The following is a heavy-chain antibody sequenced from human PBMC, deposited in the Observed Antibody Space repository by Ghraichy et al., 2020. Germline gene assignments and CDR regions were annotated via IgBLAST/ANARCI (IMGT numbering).Heavy chain of an antibody. J-gene: IGHJ6*02. V-gene: IGHV4-34*01. Sequence: SETLSLTCAVYGGSFSGYYWSWIRQPPGKGLEWIGEINHSGSTNYNPSLKSRVTISVDTSKNQFSLKLSSVTAADTAVYYCARQVQGYCSSTSCWTYYYGMDVWGQGTTVTVSS. CDR3: ARQVQGYCSSTSCWTYYYGMDV. CDR1: GGSFSGYY. CDR2: INHSGST. D-gene: IGHD2-2*01.